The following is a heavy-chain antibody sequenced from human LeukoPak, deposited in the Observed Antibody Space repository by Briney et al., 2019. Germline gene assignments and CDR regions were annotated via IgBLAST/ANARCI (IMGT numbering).Heavy chain of an antibody. V-gene: IGHV3-7*01. Sequence: GGSLRLSCAASGFTFSNYWLTWVRQAPGQGLEWVANIKQDGSEKHYVDSVEGRFTISRDNAKNSLCLQMNSLRAEDTAVYYCARDRQIAYWGQGTLVTVSS. CDR2: IKQDGSEK. CDR3: ARDRQIAY. CDR1: GFTFSNYW. J-gene: IGHJ4*02.